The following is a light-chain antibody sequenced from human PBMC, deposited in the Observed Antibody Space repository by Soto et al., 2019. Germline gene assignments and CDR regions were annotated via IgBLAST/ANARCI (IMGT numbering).Light chain of an antibody. J-gene: IGKJ4*01. CDR2: TAS. CDR1: QSIKNY. CDR3: LQSYSSPRT. Sequence: DIQMTESPSSLSASVGDRVTITCRASQSIKNYLNWYQQKPGKAPNFLIYTASTLQRGVPSRFSGSGSGTDFTLTISSLQPEDFATYYCLQSYSSPRTFGGGTKVEIK. V-gene: IGKV1-39*01.